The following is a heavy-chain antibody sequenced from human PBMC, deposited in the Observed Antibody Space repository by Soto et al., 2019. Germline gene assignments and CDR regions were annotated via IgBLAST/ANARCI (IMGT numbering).Heavy chain of an antibody. D-gene: IGHD4-17*01. CDR2: IILPFGTA. CDR1: GYTFTSYG. CDR3: ARGPDYEGYFDF. Sequence: ASVKVSCKASGYTFTSYGISWVRQAPGQGPEWMGGIILPFGTANYAQKLQDRVTITADDSMTTAYMDLSSLRSDDTAVYYCARGPDYEGYFDFWGQGTLVTVSS. V-gene: IGHV1-69*13. J-gene: IGHJ4*02.